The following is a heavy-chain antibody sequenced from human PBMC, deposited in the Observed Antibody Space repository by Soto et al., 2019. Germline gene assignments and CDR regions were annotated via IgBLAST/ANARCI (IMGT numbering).Heavy chain of an antibody. J-gene: IGHJ2*01. Sequence: ESGGGLIQPGGSLRLACAASGFTFSSYAITWVRQAPGKGLEWVSSISFSDGGTYYADSVKGRLTISRDNSKNTLFLQMNSLRVEDTAVYYCVKDDRILGRRYFDLWGRGTLVTVSS. CDR2: ISFSDGGT. D-gene: IGHD2-15*01. CDR1: GFTFSSYA. CDR3: VKDDRILGRRYFDL. V-gene: IGHV3-23*01.